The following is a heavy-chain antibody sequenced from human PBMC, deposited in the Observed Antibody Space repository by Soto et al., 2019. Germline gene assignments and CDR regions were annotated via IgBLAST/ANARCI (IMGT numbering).Heavy chain of an antibody. V-gene: IGHV4-59*01. CDR2: VYYSGNT. CDR3: ARARYNYFDY. D-gene: IGHD5-18*01. Sequence: QVQLQESGPGLVKPSETLSLTCTVSGGSISSFSWSWIRQPPGKGLEYIGNVYYSGNTNYYHSLKSRVIVSVDTSKNQFSLRLSSVTAADTAVYDCARARYNYFDYWGQGTPVTVSS. J-gene: IGHJ4*02. CDR1: GGSISSFS.